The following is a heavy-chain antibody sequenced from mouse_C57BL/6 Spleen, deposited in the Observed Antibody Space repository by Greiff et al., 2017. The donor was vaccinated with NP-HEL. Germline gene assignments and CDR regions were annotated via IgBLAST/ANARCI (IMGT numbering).Heavy chain of an antibody. CDR2: INPSNGGT. J-gene: IGHJ2*01. CDR3: ARYYYGSSPHLDY. D-gene: IGHD1-1*01. Sequence: QVQLQQPGTELVKPGASVKLSCKASGYTFTSYWMHWVKQRPGQGLEWLGNINPSNGGTNYNEKFKSKATLTVDKSSSKAYMQLSSLTSEDSAVYNCARYYYGSSPHLDYWGQGTTLTVSS. V-gene: IGHV1-53*01. CDR1: GYTFTSYW.